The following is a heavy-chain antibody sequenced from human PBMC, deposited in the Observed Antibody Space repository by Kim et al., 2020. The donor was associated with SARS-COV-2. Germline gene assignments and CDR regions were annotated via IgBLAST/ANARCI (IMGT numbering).Heavy chain of an antibody. V-gene: IGHV1-46*01. J-gene: IGHJ2*01. CDR1: GYTFINYY. CDR3: VGGRARAQYFDL. CDR2: VNPGDGDT. Sequence: ASVKVSCKASGYTFINYYFHWVRQAPGQGLEWKGIVNPGDGDTSYTQKFQGRVTMTRETSTSNVFMELGSLTSEDTAVYYCVGGRARAQYFDLWGRGTLV.